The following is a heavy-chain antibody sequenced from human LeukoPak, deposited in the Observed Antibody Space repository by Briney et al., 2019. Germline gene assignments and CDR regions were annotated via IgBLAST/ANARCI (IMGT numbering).Heavy chain of an antibody. CDR3: TTVPPRS. Sequence: GGSLRLSCAASGFTFGGYWRHWVRQAPGKGLVWVSRIKSKTDGGTTDYAAPVKGRFTISRDDSKNTLYLQMNSLKTEDTAVYYCTTVPPRSGGQGTLVTVSS. CDR2: IKSKTDGGTT. V-gene: IGHV3-15*07. CDR1: GFTFGGYW. J-gene: IGHJ4*02. D-gene: IGHD1-14*01.